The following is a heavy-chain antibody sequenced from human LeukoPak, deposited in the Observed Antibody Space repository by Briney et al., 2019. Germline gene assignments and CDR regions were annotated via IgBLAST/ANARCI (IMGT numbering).Heavy chain of an antibody. CDR1: GGSISSGSYF. Sequence: SQTLSLTCTVSGGSISSGSYFWSWIRQPAGKGLEWIGRINTSGSTNYNPSLKSRVTMSVDTSKNQFSLKLNSVTAAETAVYYCARDEDRGTTFRGLDYYYMDVWGKGTTVTVSS. CDR3: ARDEDRGTTFRGLDYYYMDV. J-gene: IGHJ6*03. V-gene: IGHV4-61*02. CDR2: INTSGST. D-gene: IGHD4-17*01.